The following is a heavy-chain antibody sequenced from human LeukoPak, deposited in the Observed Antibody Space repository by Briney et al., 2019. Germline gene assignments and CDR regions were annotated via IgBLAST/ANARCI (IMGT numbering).Heavy chain of an antibody. V-gene: IGHV1-46*01. J-gene: IGHJ5*02. D-gene: IGHD3-22*01. CDR3: ARATRYYYDSSGYYGAWFDP. CDR1: GYTFTSYY. CDR2: INPSGGST. Sequence: GASVKVSCKASGYTFTSYYMHWVRQAPGQGLEWMGIINPSGGSTSYAQKFQGRVTMTRDTSTSTVYMELSSLRSEDTAVYYCARATRYYYDSSGYYGAWFDPWGQGTLVTVSS.